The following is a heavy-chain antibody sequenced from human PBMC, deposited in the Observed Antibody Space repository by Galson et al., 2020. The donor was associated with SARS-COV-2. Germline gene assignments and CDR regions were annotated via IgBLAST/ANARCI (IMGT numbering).Heavy chain of an antibody. D-gene: IGHD4-4*01. Sequence: ASVKVSCKASGSTFTSYYMHWVRQAPGQGLEWMGIINPSGGSTTYAQKFQGRVTMTRDTSTSTVYMELSSLRSEDTAVYYCARDPTVTTHLGDYLYYYYGMDVWGQGTTVTVSS. CDR1: GSTFTSYY. V-gene: IGHV1-46*01. CDR3: ARDPTVTTHLGDYLYYYYGMDV. J-gene: IGHJ6*02. CDR2: INPSGGST.